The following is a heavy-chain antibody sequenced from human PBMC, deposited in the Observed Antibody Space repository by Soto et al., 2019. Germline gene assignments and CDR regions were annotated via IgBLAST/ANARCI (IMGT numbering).Heavy chain of an antibody. Sequence: QVQLVQSGAEVKKPGASVKVSCKASGYTFTSYGISWVRQAPGQGLEWMGGISAYNGNTNYAQKLQGRVTMTTDTATSTAYMELRSLRSDDTAVYYGARAIATVTTGWFDPWGQGTLVTVSS. CDR3: ARAIATVTTGWFDP. D-gene: IGHD4-17*01. J-gene: IGHJ5*02. CDR2: ISAYNGNT. V-gene: IGHV1-18*01. CDR1: GYTFTSYG.